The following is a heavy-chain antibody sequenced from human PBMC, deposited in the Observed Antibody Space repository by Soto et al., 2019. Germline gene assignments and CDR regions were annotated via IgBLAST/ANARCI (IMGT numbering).Heavy chain of an antibody. CDR1: GCSFSSCSYY. Sequence: SETLSLTCTVSGCSFSSCSYYWSWLRQPPGKGLEWIGYINYSGSTNYNPSLKSRVTISVDTSKNQFSLKLSSVTAADTAVYYCARYMVPTIAFDYWGQGTLVTVSS. CDR2: INYSGST. CDR3: ARYMVPTIAFDY. V-gene: IGHV4-61*01. J-gene: IGHJ4*02. D-gene: IGHD5-12*01.